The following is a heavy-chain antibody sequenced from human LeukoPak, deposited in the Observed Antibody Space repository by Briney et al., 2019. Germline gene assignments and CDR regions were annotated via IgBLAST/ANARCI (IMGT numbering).Heavy chain of an antibody. V-gene: IGHV4-39*01. D-gene: IGHD3-22*01. Sequence: PSGTLSLTCTVSGGSISSSSYYWGWIRQPPGKGLEWIGSIYYSGSTYYNPSLKSRVTISVDTSKNQFSLKLSSVTAADTAVYYCARSYSSPMDYWGQGALVTVSS. J-gene: IGHJ4*02. CDR2: IYYSGST. CDR1: GGSISSSSYY. CDR3: ARSYSSPMDY.